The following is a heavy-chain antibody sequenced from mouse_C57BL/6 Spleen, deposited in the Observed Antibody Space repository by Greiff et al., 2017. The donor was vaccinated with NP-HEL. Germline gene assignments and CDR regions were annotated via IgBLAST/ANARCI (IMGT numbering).Heavy chain of an antibody. J-gene: IGHJ4*01. CDR2: IDPSDSYT. Sequence: QVQLQQPGAELVMPGASVKLSCKASGYTFTSYWMHWVKQRPGQGLEWIGEIDPSDSYTKYNQKFKGKSTLTVDKSSSTAYRQLSSLTSEDSAVYYCARDDYSNYGVDYWGQGTSVTVAS. CDR1: GYTFTSYW. CDR3: ARDDYSNYGVDY. D-gene: IGHD2-5*01. V-gene: IGHV1-69*01.